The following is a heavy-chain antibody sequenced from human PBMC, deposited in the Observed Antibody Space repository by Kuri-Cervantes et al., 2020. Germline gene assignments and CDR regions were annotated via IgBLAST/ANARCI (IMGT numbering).Heavy chain of an antibody. CDR1: GFTFSSYA. V-gene: IGHV3-23*01. CDR2: ISGSGGST. CDR3: AKDIGESHDY. Sequence: GESLKISCAASGFTFSSYAMSWVRQAPGKGLEWVSAISGSGGSTYYADSVKGRFTISRDNSKNTLYLQMNSLRAEDTAVYYCAKDIGESHDYCGQGTLVTVSS. D-gene: IGHD3-10*01. J-gene: IGHJ4*02.